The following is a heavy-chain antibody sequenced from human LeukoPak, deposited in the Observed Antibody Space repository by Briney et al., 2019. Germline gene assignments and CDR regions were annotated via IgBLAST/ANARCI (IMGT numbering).Heavy chain of an antibody. D-gene: IGHD5-18*01. V-gene: IGHV3-30*18. J-gene: IGHJ4*02. CDR3: AKEACAYSYGYDLIPFHAGIDN. CDR1: GFTFSSYG. Sequence: GGSLRLSCEASGFTFSSYGMHWVRQAPGKGLEWVAVISYDGSNKYYVDSVKGRFTISRENSKNTLYLQMNSLRAEETAVFYCAKEACAYSYGYDLIPFHAGIDNWGQGTLVTVSS. CDR2: ISYDGSNK.